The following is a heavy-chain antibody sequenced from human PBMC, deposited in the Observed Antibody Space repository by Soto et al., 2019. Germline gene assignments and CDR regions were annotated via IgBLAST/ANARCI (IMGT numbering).Heavy chain of an antibody. Sequence: SETLSLTCGVGGGSCSGYYWSCIRQPPGKGLEWIGRINHSGSTNYNPSLKSRVTISVDTSKNQFSLKLSSVTAADTAVYYCARDDVLCDGGRCYGVPLDVWGKGTTVTVSS. CDR1: GGSCSGYY. CDR3: ARDDVLCDGGRCYGVPLDV. J-gene: IGHJ6*03. CDR2: INHSGST. D-gene: IGHD2-15*01. V-gene: IGHV4-34*01.